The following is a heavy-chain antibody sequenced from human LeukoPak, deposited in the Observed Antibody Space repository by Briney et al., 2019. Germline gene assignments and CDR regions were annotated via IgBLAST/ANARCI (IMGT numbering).Heavy chain of an antibody. CDR3: TRLEEIVVVTAAFDY. J-gene: IGHJ4*02. D-gene: IGHD2-21*02. CDR2: IRSKANSYAT. V-gene: IGHV3-73*01. CDR1: GFTFSGSA. Sequence: GSLRLSCAASGFTFSGSAMHWVRQASGKGLEWVGRIRSKANSYATAYAASVKGRFTISRDDSKNTAYLQMNSLKTEDTAVYYCTRLEEIVVVTAAFDYWGQGTLVTVSS.